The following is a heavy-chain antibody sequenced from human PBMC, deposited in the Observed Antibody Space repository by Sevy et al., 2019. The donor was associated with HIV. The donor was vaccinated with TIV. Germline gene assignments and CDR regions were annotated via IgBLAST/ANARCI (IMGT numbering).Heavy chain of an antibody. Sequence: GGSLRLSCAASGFTFSSYWMSWVRQAPGKGLEWVANIKQDGSEKYYVDSVKGRFTISRDNAKNSLYLQMNSLRAEDTAVYYCARADADYDILTGLTTDYYYYYGVDVWGQGTTVTVSS. CDR2: IKQDGSEK. CDR3: ARADADYDILTGLTTDYYYYYGVDV. CDR1: GFTFSSYW. V-gene: IGHV3-7*03. D-gene: IGHD3-9*01. J-gene: IGHJ6*02.